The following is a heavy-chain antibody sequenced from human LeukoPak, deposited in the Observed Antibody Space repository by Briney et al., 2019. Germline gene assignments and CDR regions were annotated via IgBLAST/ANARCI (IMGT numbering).Heavy chain of an antibody. V-gene: IGHV3-9*03. CDR1: GFNFGTYP. D-gene: IGHD3-22*01. CDR3: AKAPSPYYYDSSGYVDY. CDR2: ISWNSGSI. J-gene: IGHJ4*02. Sequence: GGSLRLSCAASGFNFGTYPMGWVRQAPGKGLEWVSGISWNSGSIGYADSVKGRFTISRDNAKNSLYQQMNSLRAEDMALYYCAKAPSPYYYDSSGYVDYWGQGTLVTVSS.